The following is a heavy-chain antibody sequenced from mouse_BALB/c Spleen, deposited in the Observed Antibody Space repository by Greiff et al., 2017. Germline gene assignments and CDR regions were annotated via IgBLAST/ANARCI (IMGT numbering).Heavy chain of an antibody. CDR2: ISIYYDNT. V-gene: IGHV1-67*01. J-gene: IGHJ3*01. D-gene: IGHD2-1*01. Sequence: QVQLKESGPELVRPGESVKISCKGSGYTFTDYAMHWVKQSHAKSLEWIGVISIYYDNTNYNQKFKGKATMTVDKSSSTAYMELARLTSEDSAIYYCAREGAYGNRAWFAYWGQGTLVTVSA. CDR1: GYTFTDYA. CDR3: AREGAYGNRAWFAY.